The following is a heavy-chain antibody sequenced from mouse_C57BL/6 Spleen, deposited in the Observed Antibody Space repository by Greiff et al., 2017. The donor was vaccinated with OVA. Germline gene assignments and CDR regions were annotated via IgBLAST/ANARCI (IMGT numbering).Heavy chain of an antibody. CDR3: ARGNYDYDPAWFAY. CDR1: GYTFTSYW. J-gene: IGHJ3*01. CDR2: IHPNSGST. V-gene: IGHV1-64*01. D-gene: IGHD2-4*01. Sequence: QVQLQQPGAELVKPGASVKLSCKASGYTFTSYWMHWVKQRPGQGLEWIGMIHPNSGSTNYNEKFKSKATLTVDKSSSTAYMQLRSLTSEDSAVYYCARGNYDYDPAWFAYWGQGTLVTVSA.